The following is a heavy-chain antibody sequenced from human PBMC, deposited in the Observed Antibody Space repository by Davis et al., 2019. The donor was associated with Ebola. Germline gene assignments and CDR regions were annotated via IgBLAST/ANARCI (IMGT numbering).Heavy chain of an antibody. J-gene: IGHJ6*03. CDR2: ISGSGGST. CDR1: GFTFSSYA. V-gene: IGHV3-23*01. D-gene: IGHD3-3*01. CDR3: AKDQDFWSGSPWGYYYYYMDV. Sequence: PGGSLRLSCAASGFTFSSYAMSWVRQAPGKGLEWVSAISGSGGSTYYADSVKGRFTISRDNSKNTLYLQMNSLRAEDTAVYYCAKDQDFWSGSPWGYYYYYMDVWGKGTTVTVSS.